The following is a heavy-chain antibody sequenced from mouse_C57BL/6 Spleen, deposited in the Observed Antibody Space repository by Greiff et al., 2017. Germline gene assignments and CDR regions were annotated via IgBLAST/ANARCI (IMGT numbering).Heavy chain of an antibody. D-gene: IGHD2-1*01. Sequence: VLQQQPGAELVKPGASVKLSCKASGYTFTSYWMHWVKQKPGQGLEWIGMIHPNSGSTNYNEKFKSKATLTVDKSSSTAYMQLSSLTSEDSAVYYCVYGNYVDYAMDYWGQGTSVTVSS. J-gene: IGHJ4*01. V-gene: IGHV1-64*01. CDR1: GYTFTSYW. CDR3: VYGNYVDYAMDY. CDR2: IHPNSGST.